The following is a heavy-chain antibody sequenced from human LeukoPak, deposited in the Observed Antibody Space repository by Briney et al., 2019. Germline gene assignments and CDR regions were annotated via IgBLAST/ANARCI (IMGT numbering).Heavy chain of an antibody. V-gene: IGHV3-23*01. CDR3: ARFGYSYGIDY. J-gene: IGHJ4*02. Sequence: GGSLRLSCAASGFTFSNYAMGWVRQAPGRGLDWVSVISGNGGSTYYADSVKGRSTISRDNAKNSLFLQVNSLRAEDTAVYYCARFGYSYGIDYWGQGILVTVSS. CDR1: GFTFSNYA. D-gene: IGHD5-18*01. CDR2: ISGNGGST.